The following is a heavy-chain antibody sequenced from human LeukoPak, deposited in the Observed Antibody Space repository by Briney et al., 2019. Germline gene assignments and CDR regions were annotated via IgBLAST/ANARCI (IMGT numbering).Heavy chain of an antibody. V-gene: IGHV3-53*01. CDR2: IYSGGST. CDR3: ARGSAVQLWYYYYYGMDV. J-gene: IGHJ6*02. D-gene: IGHD5-18*01. CDR1: GFTVSSNY. Sequence: GGSLRLSCAASGFTVSSNYMSWVRQAPGKGLEWVSVIYSGGSTYYADSVKGRFTISRDNSKNTLYLQMNSLRAGDTAVYYCARGSAVQLWYYYYYGMDVWGQGTTVTVSS.